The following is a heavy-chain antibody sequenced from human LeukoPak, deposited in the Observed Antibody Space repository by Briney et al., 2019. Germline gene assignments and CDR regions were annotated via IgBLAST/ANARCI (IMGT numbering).Heavy chain of an antibody. Sequence: GRSLRLPCAASGFTFDDYAMHWVRQAPGKGLEWVSGISWNSGSIGYADSVKGRFTISRDNAKNSLYLQMNSLRAEDTALYYCAKGPLEGYWGQGTLVTVSS. CDR2: ISWNSGSI. V-gene: IGHV3-9*01. CDR3: AKGPLEGY. CDR1: GFTFDDYA. D-gene: IGHD1-1*01. J-gene: IGHJ4*02.